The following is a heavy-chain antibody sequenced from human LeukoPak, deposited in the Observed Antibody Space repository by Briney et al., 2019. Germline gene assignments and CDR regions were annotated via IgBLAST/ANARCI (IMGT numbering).Heavy chain of an antibody. CDR1: GGSIVSYY. CDR3: ARYLAAGYFDL. Sequence: SETLSLTCTVSGGSIVSYYWSWIRQLPGKGLEWIGYIYYTGSTNYNPSLKSRVTISVDTSKNQFSLKLSSVTAADTAVYYCARYLAAGYFDLWGRGTLVTVSS. CDR2: IYYTGST. V-gene: IGHV4-59*08. J-gene: IGHJ2*01. D-gene: IGHD6-25*01.